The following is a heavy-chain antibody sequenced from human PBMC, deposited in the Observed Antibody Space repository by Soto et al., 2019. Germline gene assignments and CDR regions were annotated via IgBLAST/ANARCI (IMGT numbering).Heavy chain of an antibody. V-gene: IGHV3-23*01. CDR3: AKVTSSPRVVAILWNFDN. CDR1: GFTFSSYA. J-gene: IGHJ4*02. CDR2: ISGSGGST. D-gene: IGHD2-15*01. Sequence: EVQLLESGGGLVQPGGSLTLSCAASGFTFSSYAMRWVPQAPGKGLEWVSAISGSGGSTYYADSVKGRFTISRDSSKTTLYQQINNRRDDDTAVYYCAKVTSSPRVVAILWNFDNWGQGPLVTVSS.